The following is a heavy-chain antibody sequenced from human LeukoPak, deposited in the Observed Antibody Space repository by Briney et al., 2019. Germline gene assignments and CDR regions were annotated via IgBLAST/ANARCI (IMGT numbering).Heavy chain of an antibody. J-gene: IGHJ4*02. CDR1: GGSISSSTSY. D-gene: IGHD1-26*01. V-gene: IGHV4-39*07. CDR2: IYYSGST. Sequence: PSETLSLTCTVFGGSISSSTSYWGWIRQPPGKGLEWIGSIYYSGSTNYNPSLKSRVTISVDTSKNQFSLKLSSVTAADTAVYYCARVPVVGATRRIFDYWGQGTLVTVSS. CDR3: ARVPVVGATRRIFDY.